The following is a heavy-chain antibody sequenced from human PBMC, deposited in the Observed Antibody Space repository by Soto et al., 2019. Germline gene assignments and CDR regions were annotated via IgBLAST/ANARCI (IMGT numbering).Heavy chain of an antibody. CDR1: GFTFTNYG. J-gene: IGHJ4*02. CDR3: ARQGGSDMGLR. CDR2: ISYDGSIK. Sequence: QVQLVESGGGVVQPGRSLRLSCAASGFTFTNYGMHWVRQAPGKGLEWVAVISYDGSIKYYADSVKGRFTISRDNSKNTLSLQMSSLRDEDTAIYYSARQGGSDMGLRWGQGTLVTVSS. D-gene: IGHD2-8*02. V-gene: IGHV3-30-3*01.